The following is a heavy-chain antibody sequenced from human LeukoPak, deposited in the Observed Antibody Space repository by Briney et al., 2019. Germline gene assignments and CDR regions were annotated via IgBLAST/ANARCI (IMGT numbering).Heavy chain of an antibody. J-gene: IGHJ5*02. D-gene: IGHD2-15*01. CDR2: INHSGNT. CDR3: ARSVVVAAAGDWFDP. CDR1: GGSFSGYY. V-gene: IGHV4-34*01. Sequence: SETLSLTCAVYGGSFSGYYWSWIRQPPGKGLEWIGGINHSGNTNYNPSLKSRVTILVDTSKNQFSLKLNSVTAADTAVYYCARSVVVAAAGDWFDPWGQGTLVTVSS.